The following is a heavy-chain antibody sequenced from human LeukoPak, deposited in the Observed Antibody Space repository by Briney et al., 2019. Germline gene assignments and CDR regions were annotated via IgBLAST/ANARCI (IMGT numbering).Heavy chain of an antibody. CDR3: AKDRIMAYQDTADAFDI. D-gene: IGHD5-18*01. Sequence: PGGSLRLSCAASGFTFDDYAMHWVRQAPGKGLEWVSLISGDGDGRYYADSVKGRFTISRDNSKNSLYLQMNSLPTEDTALYYCAKDRIMAYQDTADAFDICGQGTMVTVSS. CDR1: GFTFDDYA. CDR2: ISGDGDGR. V-gene: IGHV3-43*02. J-gene: IGHJ3*02.